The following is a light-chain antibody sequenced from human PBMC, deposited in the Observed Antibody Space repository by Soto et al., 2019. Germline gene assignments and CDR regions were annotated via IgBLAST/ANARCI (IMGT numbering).Light chain of an antibody. J-gene: IGKJ1*01. CDR1: QSIGRW. V-gene: IGKV1-5*03. CDR2: KAS. Sequence: DIQMTQSPSTLSASVGDRVTITCRASQSIGRWLAWYQQRPGRAPKLLIYKASNLENGVPSRFSGSGSGTEFTLTISSLKPDDFATYYCQQYDTYWTFGQGTKVEI. CDR3: QQYDTYWT.